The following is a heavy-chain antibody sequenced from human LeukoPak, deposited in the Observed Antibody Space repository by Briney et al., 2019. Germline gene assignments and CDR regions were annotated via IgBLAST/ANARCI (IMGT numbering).Heavy chain of an antibody. CDR1: GFTLSSYW. Sequence: PGGSLRLSCAASGFTLSSYWMNWVRQAPGKRPEWVANIKPDGSGKYYVDSVKGRFTISRDNAQNSVYLQMNSLRAEDTAVYYCAGRYCSGDYCPGYWGQGTLVTVSS. CDR3: AGRYCSGDYCPGY. V-gene: IGHV3-7*01. D-gene: IGHD2-21*01. J-gene: IGHJ4*02. CDR2: IKPDGSGK.